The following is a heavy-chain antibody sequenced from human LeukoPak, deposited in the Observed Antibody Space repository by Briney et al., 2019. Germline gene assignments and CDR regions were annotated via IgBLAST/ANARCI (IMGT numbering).Heavy chain of an antibody. Sequence: SVKVSCKASGGTFSSYAISWVRQAPGQGLEWMGRIIPIFGTANYAQKFQGRVTITTDESTSTAYMELSSLRSDDTAVYYCARDRSGWYFPLDYWGQGTLVTVSS. D-gene: IGHD6-19*01. CDR3: ARDRSGWYFPLDY. CDR2: IIPIFGTA. J-gene: IGHJ4*02. CDR1: GGTFSSYA. V-gene: IGHV1-69*05.